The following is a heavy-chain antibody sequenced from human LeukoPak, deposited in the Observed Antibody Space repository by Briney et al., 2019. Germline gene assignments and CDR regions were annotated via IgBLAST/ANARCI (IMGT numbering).Heavy chain of an antibody. CDR3: ARHQRWNYYGSGSYYRPRGFQH. D-gene: IGHD3-10*01. CDR1: GGSISSSSYY. V-gene: IGHV4-39*01. CDR2: INHSGST. J-gene: IGHJ1*01. Sequence: SETLSLTCTVSGGSISSSSYYWGWIRQPPGKGLEWIGEINHSGSTNYNPSLKSRVTISVDTSKNQFSLKLSSVTAADTAVYYCARHQRWNYYGSGSYYRPRGFQHWGQGTLVTVSS.